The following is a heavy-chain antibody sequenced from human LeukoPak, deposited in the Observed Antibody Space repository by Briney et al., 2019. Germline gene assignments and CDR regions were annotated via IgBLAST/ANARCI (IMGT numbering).Heavy chain of an antibody. V-gene: IGHV3-23*01. J-gene: IGHJ4*02. D-gene: IGHD3-3*01. Sequence: PGGSLRLSCAASGFTLANYAMNWVRQAPGKGLEWVSTISASGGNTYYADSVKGRFTFSRDNSENTLYLQMNSLRAEDTAVYYCAKAAISGVVISFDYWGQGTLLTVSS. CDR1: GFTLANYA. CDR2: ISASGGNT. CDR3: AKAAISGVVISFDY.